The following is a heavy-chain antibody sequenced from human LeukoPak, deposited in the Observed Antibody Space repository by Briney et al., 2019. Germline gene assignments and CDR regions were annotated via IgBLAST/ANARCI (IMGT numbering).Heavy chain of an antibody. CDR1: GGSISSYY. Sequence: PSETLSLTCTVSGGSISSYYWSWIRQPPGKGLEWIGYIYYSGSTNYNPSLKSRVTISVDTSKNQFPLKLSSVTAADTAVYYCARGPGYYDILQYYYGMDVWGKGTTVTVSS. CDR3: ARGPGYYDILQYYYGMDV. CDR2: IYYSGST. V-gene: IGHV4-59*01. J-gene: IGHJ6*04. D-gene: IGHD3-9*01.